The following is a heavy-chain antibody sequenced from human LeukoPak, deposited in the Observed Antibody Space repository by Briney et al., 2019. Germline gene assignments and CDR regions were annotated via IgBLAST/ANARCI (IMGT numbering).Heavy chain of an antibody. CDR2: INGNGGRT. J-gene: IGHJ4*02. CDR3: GRGQRDLDY. Sequence: GGSLRLSCAASGFTFDDYCMSWVRQAPGKGLEWVSGINGNGGRTNYADSVKGRFTITRDTANNSLYLEMNSLRVEDTALYFCGRGQRDLDYWGRGTVVSVSS. D-gene: IGHD1-1*01. V-gene: IGHV3-20*04. CDR1: GFTFDDYC.